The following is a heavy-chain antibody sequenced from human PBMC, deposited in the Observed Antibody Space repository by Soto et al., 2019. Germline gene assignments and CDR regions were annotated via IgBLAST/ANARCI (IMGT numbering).Heavy chain of an antibody. D-gene: IGHD3-22*01. CDR1: GGTFSSFV. CDR2: IIPSIGII. V-gene: IGHV1-69*04. J-gene: IGHJ4*02. CDR3: AREGDMKFHSDSSDEPGY. Sequence: SVKVSCKASGGTFSSFVISWVRQAPGQGLEWMGRIIPSIGIINYAQKFQGRVTITADTSTSTAYMELSSLRSDDTAVYYCAREGDMKFHSDSSDEPGYWGQGTLVTFSS.